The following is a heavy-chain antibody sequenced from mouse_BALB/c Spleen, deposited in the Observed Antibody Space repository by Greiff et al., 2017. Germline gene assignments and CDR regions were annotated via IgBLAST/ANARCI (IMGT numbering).Heavy chain of an antibody. CDR2: ISNGGGST. Sequence: EVKLVESGGGLVQPGGSLKLSCAASGFTFSSYTMSWVRQTPEKRLEWVAYISNGGGSTYYPDTVKGRFTISRDNAKNTLYLQMSSLKSEDTAMYYCARRSLAYWGQGTLVTVSA. CDR1: GFTFSSYT. V-gene: IGHV5-12-2*01. J-gene: IGHJ3*01. CDR3: ARRSLAY.